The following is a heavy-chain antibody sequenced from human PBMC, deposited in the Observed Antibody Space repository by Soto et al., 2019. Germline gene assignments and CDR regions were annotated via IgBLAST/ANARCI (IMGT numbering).Heavy chain of an antibody. CDR3: ARCSLVVVPAPRLAP. D-gene: IGHD2-2*01. Sequence: SETLSLTCTVSGGSISSGGYYWSWIRQHPGKGLEWIGYIYYSGTTYYNPSLKSRVTISVDTSKNQFSLKLSSVSAADTALYYCARCSLVVVPAPRLAPSGRRTLVTVSS. CDR1: GGSISSGGYY. CDR2: IYYSGTT. V-gene: IGHV4-31*03. J-gene: IGHJ5*02.